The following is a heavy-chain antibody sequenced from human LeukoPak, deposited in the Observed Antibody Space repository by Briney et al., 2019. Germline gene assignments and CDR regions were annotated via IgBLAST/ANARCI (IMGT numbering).Heavy chain of an antibody. D-gene: IGHD6-13*01. CDR3: AKVPDTLEAAAVY. CDR2: ISGSGGST. V-gene: IGHV3-23*01. J-gene: IGHJ4*02. CDR1: GFTFSSYA. Sequence: AGGSLGLSCAASGFTFSSYAMSWVRQAPGKGLEWVSAISGSGGSTYYADSVKGRFTISRDNSKNTLYLQMNSLRAEDTAVYYCAKVPDTLEAAAVYWGQGTLVTVSS.